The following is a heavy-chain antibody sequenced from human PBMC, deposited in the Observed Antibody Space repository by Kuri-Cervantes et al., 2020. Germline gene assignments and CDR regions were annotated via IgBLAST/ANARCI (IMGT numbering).Heavy chain of an antibody. D-gene: IGHD2-2*01. Sequence: GESLKISCAASGFTFSNAWMSWVRQAPGKGPEWVGRIKSKTDGGTTDYAAPVKGRFTISRDDSKNTLYLQMNSLKTEDTAVYYCTTEGSTSDYFDYWGQGTLVTVSS. CDR3: TTEGSTSDYFDY. J-gene: IGHJ4*02. V-gene: IGHV3-15*01. CDR2: IKSKTDGGTT. CDR1: GFTFSNAW.